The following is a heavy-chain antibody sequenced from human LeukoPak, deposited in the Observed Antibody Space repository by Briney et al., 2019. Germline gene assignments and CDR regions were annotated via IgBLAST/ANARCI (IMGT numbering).Heavy chain of an antibody. J-gene: IGHJ4*02. Sequence: GRSLRLSCAASGFTFSTYGMHWVRQAPGRGLEWVAVIPYDGSEEYYPDSVKGRFTISRDNSRNTVFLQMNSLRAEDTAVYYCAKEQNSGWRDFDYWGQGTLVTVSS. CDR3: AKEQNSGWRDFDY. D-gene: IGHD6-19*01. V-gene: IGHV3-30*18. CDR1: GFTFSTYG. CDR2: IPYDGSEE.